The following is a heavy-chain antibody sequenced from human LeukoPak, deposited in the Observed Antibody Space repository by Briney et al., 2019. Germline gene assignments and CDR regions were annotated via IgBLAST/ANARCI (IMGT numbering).Heavy chain of an antibody. V-gene: IGHV3-23*01. CDR3: ANLQGAEATTDY. CDR2: ISSSGGST. CDR1: GFTFSSYA. D-gene: IGHD4-11*01. J-gene: IGHJ4*02. Sequence: GGSLRLSCAASGFTFSSYAMSWVRQAPGKGLEWVSAISSSGGSTYYADSVKGRFTISRDNSKNTLYLQMNSLRAEDTAVYYCANLQGAEATTDYWGQGTLVTVSS.